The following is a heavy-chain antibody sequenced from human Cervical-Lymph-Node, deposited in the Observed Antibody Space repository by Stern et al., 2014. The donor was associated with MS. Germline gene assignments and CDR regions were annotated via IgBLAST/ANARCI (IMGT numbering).Heavy chain of an antibody. J-gene: IGHJ6*02. V-gene: IGHV7-4-1*02. D-gene: IGHD4-17*01. Sequence: VQLVESGSELKKPGASVKVSCKASGYIFTNYAMNWVRQATGQGLEWMGWINTNTGNPTYAQGFTGRFVFSLDTSVSTAYLQISSLKAEDTAVYYCARVWSRYGDYGMDVWGQGTTVTVSS. CDR3: ARVWSRYGDYGMDV. CDR2: INTNTGNP. CDR1: GYIFTNYA.